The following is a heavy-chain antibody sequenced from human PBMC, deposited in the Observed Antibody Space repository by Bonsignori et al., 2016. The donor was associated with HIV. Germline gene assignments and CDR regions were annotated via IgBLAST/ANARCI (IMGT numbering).Heavy chain of an antibody. Sequence: RQAPGKALEWLALIYWDDDKRYSPSLKSRLTITKDTSKNQVVLTMTNVDPVDTATYYCAHGSVTLTIFGVVIGGYYFDYWGQGTLVTVSS. CDR3: AHGSVTLTIFGVVIGGYYFDY. D-gene: IGHD3-3*01. J-gene: IGHJ4*02. CDR2: IYWDDDK. V-gene: IGHV2-5*02.